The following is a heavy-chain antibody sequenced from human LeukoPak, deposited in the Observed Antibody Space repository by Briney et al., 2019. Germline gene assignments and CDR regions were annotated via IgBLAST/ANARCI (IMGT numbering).Heavy chain of an antibody. CDR1: GFTFSGYS. V-gene: IGHV3-48*01. Sequence: PGGSLRLSCAASGFTFSGYSMNWVRQAPGKGLEWISYISSSSDIIYNADSVKGRFTISRDNAKNSLFLQMNSLRAEDTAVYYCARESSGVLGFDYWGQGTLVTVSS. J-gene: IGHJ4*02. CDR2: ISSSSDII. CDR3: ARESSGVLGFDY. D-gene: IGHD3-10*01.